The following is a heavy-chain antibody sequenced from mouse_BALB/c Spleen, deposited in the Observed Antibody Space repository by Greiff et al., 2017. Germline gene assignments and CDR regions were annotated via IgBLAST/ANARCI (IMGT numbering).Heavy chain of an antibody. V-gene: IGHV5-6-4*01. CDR1: GFTFSSYT. CDR3: TRGDFDV. CDR2: ISSGGSYT. J-gene: IGHJ1*01. Sequence: EVMLVESGGGLVKPGGSLKLSCAASGFTFSSYTMSWVRQTPEKRLEWVATISSGGSYTYYPDSVKGRFTISRDNAKNTLYLQMSSLKSEDTAMYYCTRGDFDVWGAGTTVTVSS.